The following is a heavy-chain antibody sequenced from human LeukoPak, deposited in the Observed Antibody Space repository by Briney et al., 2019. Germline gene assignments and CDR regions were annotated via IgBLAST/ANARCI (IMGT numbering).Heavy chain of an antibody. CDR2: ISGSGGST. Sequence: PGGSLRLSCAASGFTFSSYAMSWVRQAPGKGLEWVSAISGSGGSTYYADSVKGRFTISRDNSKNTLYLQMNSLRAEDTAVYYCAKDGYSSGWSYYFGYWGQGTLVTVSS. J-gene: IGHJ4*02. CDR3: AKDGYSSGWSYYFGY. V-gene: IGHV3-23*01. CDR1: GFTFSSYA. D-gene: IGHD6-19*01.